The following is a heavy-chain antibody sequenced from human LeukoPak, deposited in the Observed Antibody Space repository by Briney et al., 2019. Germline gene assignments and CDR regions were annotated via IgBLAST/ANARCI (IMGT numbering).Heavy chain of an antibody. Sequence: PSETLSLTCAVYGGSFSGYYWSWIRQPPGKGLEWIGEINHSGSTNYNPSLKSRVTISVDTSKNQFSLKLSSVTAADTAVYYCARHHVQLWPFDYWGQGTLVTVSS. J-gene: IGHJ4*02. CDR3: ARHHVQLWPFDY. CDR1: GGSFSGYY. V-gene: IGHV4-34*01. CDR2: INHSGST. D-gene: IGHD5-18*01.